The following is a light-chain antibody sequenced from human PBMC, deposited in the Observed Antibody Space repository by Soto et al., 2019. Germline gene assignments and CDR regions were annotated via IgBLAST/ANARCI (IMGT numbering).Light chain of an antibody. CDR1: QSVSNN. V-gene: IGKV3-15*01. CDR2: GAS. Sequence: IVLTQSPGTLSLSPGERATLSCRASQSVSNNYLAWYQQKPGQAPRLLIYGASTRATGIPARFSGSGSGTEFTLTISSLQPGDIATYYCQQYNSYPWTFGQGTKVDIK. J-gene: IGKJ1*01. CDR3: QQYNSYPWT.